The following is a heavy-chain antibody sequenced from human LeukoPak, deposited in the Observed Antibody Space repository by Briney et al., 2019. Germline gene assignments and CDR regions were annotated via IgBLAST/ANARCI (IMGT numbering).Heavy chain of an antibody. CDR1: GYILTELS. J-gene: IGHJ4*02. CDR2: FEPEDGGR. CDR3: TAGRRYSLFDY. V-gene: IGHV1-24*01. D-gene: IGHD5-18*01. Sequence: ASVKVSCNVSGYILTELSLHWVRQAPGKGLEWMGGFEPEDGGRLYAQNFQGRVTTTEDTSTDTAYMELSSLSSEDTAVYYCTAGRRYSLFDYWGQGTLVIVSS.